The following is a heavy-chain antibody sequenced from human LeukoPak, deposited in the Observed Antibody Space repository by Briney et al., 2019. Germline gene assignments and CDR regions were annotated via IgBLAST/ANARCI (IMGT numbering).Heavy chain of an antibody. Sequence: SETLSLTCTVSGGSISGSTSYWDWIRQPLGKGLEWIGSIYYTGSTYYNPSLKSRLTMSVDTSENQFSLELSSVTAADTALYYCARRYGRDWYFGFDIWGQGTMLTVSS. V-gene: IGHV4-39*01. CDR1: GGSISGSTSY. J-gene: IGHJ3*02. D-gene: IGHD6-19*01. CDR3: ARRYGRDWYFGFDI. CDR2: IYYTGST.